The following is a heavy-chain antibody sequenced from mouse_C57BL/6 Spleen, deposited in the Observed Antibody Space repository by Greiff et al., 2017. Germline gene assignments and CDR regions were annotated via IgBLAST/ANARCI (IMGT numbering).Heavy chain of an antibody. D-gene: IGHD2-1*01. CDR2: ISDGGSYT. Sequence: EVHLVESGGGLVKPGGSLKLSCAASGFTFSSYAMSWVRQTPEKRLEWVATISDGGSYTYYPDNVKGRFTISRDNAKNNLYLQMSHLKSEDTAMYYCARDEPLYGNYLAWFAYWGQGTLVTVSA. V-gene: IGHV5-4*01. CDR3: ARDEPLYGNYLAWFAY. CDR1: GFTFSSYA. J-gene: IGHJ3*01.